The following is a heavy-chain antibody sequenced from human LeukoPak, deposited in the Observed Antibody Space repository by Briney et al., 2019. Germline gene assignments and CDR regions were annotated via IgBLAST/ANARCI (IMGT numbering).Heavy chain of an antibody. D-gene: IGHD3-3*01. CDR1: GYTFTSYG. CDR2: ISAYNGNT. J-gene: IGHJ3*02. Sequence: GASVKVSCKASGYTFTSYGISWVRQAPGQGLEWMGWISAYNGNTNYAQKLQGRVTMTTDTSTSTVYMELRSLRSDDTAVYYCARHITIFGVVVRSGAFDIWGQGTMVTVSS. CDR3: ARHITIFGVVVRSGAFDI. V-gene: IGHV1-18*01.